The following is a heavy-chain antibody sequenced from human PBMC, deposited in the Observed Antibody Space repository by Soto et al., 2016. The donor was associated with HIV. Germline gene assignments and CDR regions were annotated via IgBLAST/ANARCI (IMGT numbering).Heavy chain of an antibody. D-gene: IGHD3-16*01. CDR1: DSTFTTYA. CDR2: ISGSGGTT. V-gene: IGHV3-23*01. J-gene: IGHJ5*02. Sequence: EVQLLESGGGLVQPGGSRRDSPVQPLDSTFTTYAMSWVRPGSREGAWRWVSTISGSGGTTYYADSVKGRFTISRDNSKNTLYLQMNGLRAEDTAVYYCARANAQYYDYIWGTWGQGTLVTVSS. CDR3: ARANAQYYDYIWGT.